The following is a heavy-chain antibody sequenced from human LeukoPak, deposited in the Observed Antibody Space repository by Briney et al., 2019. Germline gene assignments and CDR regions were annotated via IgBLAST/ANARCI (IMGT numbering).Heavy chain of an antibody. CDR3: ARHVTRQLWQPYYFDY. Sequence: ASETLSLTCAVYGGSFSGYYWSWIRQPPGKGLEWIGEINHSGSTNYNPSLKSRVTISVDTSKNQFSLKLTSVTAADTALYYCARHVTRQLWQPYYFDYWGQGSLVTVSS. D-gene: IGHD4-17*01. V-gene: IGHV4-34*01. CDR2: INHSGST. J-gene: IGHJ4*02. CDR1: GGSFSGYY.